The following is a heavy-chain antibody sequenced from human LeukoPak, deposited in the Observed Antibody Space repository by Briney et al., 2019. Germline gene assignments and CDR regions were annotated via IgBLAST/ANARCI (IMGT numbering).Heavy chain of an antibody. CDR1: GFTFSSYS. J-gene: IGHJ4*02. D-gene: IGHD2-2*03. CDR2: IGSGGNTI. Sequence: GGSLRLSCAASGFTFSSYSMNWVRQAPGKGLEWVSFIGSGGNTIYYTNSVKGRFTISRDNAKNSLYLQMNSLRAEDTAVYYCARYVGIANKGFDYWGRGTLVTVSS. V-gene: IGHV3-48*04. CDR3: ARYVGIANKGFDY.